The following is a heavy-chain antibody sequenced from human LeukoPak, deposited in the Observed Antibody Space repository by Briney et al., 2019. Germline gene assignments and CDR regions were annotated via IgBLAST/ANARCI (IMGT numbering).Heavy chain of an antibody. CDR3: ARVPNTIEYSSSSESL. Sequence: SETLSLTCTVSGGSISSGGYYWSWIRQPPGKGLEWIGYIYHSGSTYYNPSLKSRVTISVDRSKNQFSLKLSSVTAADTAVYYCARVPNTIEYSSSSESLWGQGTMVTVSS. J-gene: IGHJ3*01. CDR2: IYHSGST. D-gene: IGHD6-6*01. CDR1: GGSISSGGYY. V-gene: IGHV4-30-2*01.